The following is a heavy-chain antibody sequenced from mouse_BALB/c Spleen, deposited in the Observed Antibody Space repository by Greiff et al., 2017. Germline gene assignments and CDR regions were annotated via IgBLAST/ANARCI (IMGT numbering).Heavy chain of an antibody. J-gene: IGHJ2*01. CDR2: IWRGGST. Sequence: QVQLQQSGPRLVQPSQSLSITCTVSGFSLTSYGVHWVRQYPGKGLEWLGVIWRGGSTDYNAAFMSRLSITKDNSKSQVFFKMNSLQADDTAIYYCAKNYRYDENYFDYWGQGTTLTVSS. V-gene: IGHV2-5-1*01. D-gene: IGHD2-14*01. CDR1: GFSLTSYG. CDR3: AKNYRYDENYFDY.